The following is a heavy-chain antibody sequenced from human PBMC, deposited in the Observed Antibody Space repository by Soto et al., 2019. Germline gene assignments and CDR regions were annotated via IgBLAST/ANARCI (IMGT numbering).Heavy chain of an antibody. D-gene: IGHD4-4*01. CDR1: GWSSSGYY. CDR2: INHSGST. J-gene: IGHJ6*03. CDR3: AIGYSNSYYYYYYMDV. Sequence: SETLSLTCAVYGWSSSGYYWSWIRQPPGKGLEWIGEINHSGSTNYNPSLKSRVTISVDTSKNQFSLKLSSVTAADTAVYYCAIGYSNSYYYYYYMDVWGKGTTVTVSS. V-gene: IGHV4-34*01.